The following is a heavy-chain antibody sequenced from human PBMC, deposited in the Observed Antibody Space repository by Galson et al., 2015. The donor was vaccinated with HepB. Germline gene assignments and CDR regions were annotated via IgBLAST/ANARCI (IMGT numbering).Heavy chain of an antibody. CDR2: ISGSGGST. CDR3: AKYPALRCSGGSCHNWFDP. Sequence: SLRLSCAASGFTFSSYAMSWVRQAPGKGLEWVSAISGSGGSTYYADSVKGRFTISRDNSKNTLYLQMNSLRAEDTAVYYCAKYPALRCSGGSCHNWFDPWGQGTLVTVSS. D-gene: IGHD2-15*01. V-gene: IGHV3-23*01. J-gene: IGHJ5*02. CDR1: GFTFSSYA.